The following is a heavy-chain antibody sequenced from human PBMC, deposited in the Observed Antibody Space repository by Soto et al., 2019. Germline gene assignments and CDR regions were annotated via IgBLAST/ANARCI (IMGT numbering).Heavy chain of an antibody. J-gene: IGHJ6*02. CDR1: GGAISSYY. D-gene: IGHD3-3*02. Sequence: KPSETMSLTCSVPGGAISSYYRSWVRQPAGKGLEWIGRVFSSGSTNYNASLKSRVTMSIDTSKNEVSLTLRSVTAADTGVYYCARVAFSYFGKDVWGPGTTVTVSS. CDR3: ARVAFSYFGKDV. V-gene: IGHV4-4*07. CDR2: VFSSGST.